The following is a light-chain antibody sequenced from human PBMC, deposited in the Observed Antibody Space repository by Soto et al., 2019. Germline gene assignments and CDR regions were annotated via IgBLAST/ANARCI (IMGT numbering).Light chain of an antibody. V-gene: IGKV1-12*01. CDR1: QDIGSW. J-gene: IGKJ4*01. Sequence: IQVPQPPSSVSPSVEATATIFCRAIQDIGSWSTWYRQKPGKVPELLIYAESTLQSGVPSRFSGSGSGTYFTLTITGLQPEDFATYYCQQANSFPLSFGGGTKVEIK. CDR3: QQANSFPLS. CDR2: AES.